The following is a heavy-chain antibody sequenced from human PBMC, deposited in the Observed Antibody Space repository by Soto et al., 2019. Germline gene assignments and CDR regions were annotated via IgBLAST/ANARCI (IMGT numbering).Heavy chain of an antibody. CDR3: ARYLGEVVVAAHGEYYYYYMDV. J-gene: IGHJ6*03. V-gene: IGHV1-2*02. CDR1: GYTFTGYY. D-gene: IGHD2-15*01. Sequence: ASVKVSCKASGYTFTGYYMHWVRQAPGQGLEWMGWINPNSGGTNYAQKLQGRVTITRNTSISTAYMELSSLRSEDTAVYYCARYLGEVVVAAHGEYYYYYMDVWGKGTTVTVSS. CDR2: INPNSGGT.